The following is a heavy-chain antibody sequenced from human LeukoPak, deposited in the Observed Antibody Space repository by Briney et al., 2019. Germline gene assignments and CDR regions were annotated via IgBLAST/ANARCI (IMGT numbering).Heavy chain of an antibody. V-gene: IGHV3-23*01. CDR1: GFTFSSYD. Sequence: GGSLRLSCAASGFTFSSYDMTWVRQAPGKGLEWVSAISGSGGSTYYADSVKGRFTISRDNSKNTLYLQMNSLRAEDTAVYYCAKADRYCSGGSCYYYYYMDVWGKGTTVTISS. CDR2: ISGSGGST. J-gene: IGHJ6*03. D-gene: IGHD2-15*01. CDR3: AKADRYCSGGSCYYYYYMDV.